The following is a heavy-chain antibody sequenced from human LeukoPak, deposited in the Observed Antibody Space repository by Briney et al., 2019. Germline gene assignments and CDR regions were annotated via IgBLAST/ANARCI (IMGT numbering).Heavy chain of an antibody. D-gene: IGHD1-26*01. Sequence: ASVTVSFKASGYTFTSYGISWVRQAPGQGLEWMGWISAYNGNTNYAQKLQGRVTMTTDTSTSTAYMELRSLRSDDTAVYYCARAAIVGATPRYFDYWGQGTLVTVSS. J-gene: IGHJ4*02. CDR1: GYTFTSYG. CDR2: ISAYNGNT. V-gene: IGHV1-18*01. CDR3: ARAAIVGATPRYFDY.